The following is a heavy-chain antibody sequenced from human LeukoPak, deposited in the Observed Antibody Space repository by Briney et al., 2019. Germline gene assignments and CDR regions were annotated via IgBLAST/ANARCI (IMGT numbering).Heavy chain of an antibody. V-gene: IGHV4-59*08. CDR2: IYYSGST. CDR1: SGSISSYY. J-gene: IGHJ4*02. D-gene: IGHD5-18*01. CDR3: ARVDTAMVSLDY. Sequence: SETLSLTCTVSSGSISSYYWSWIRQPPGKGLEWIGYIYYSGSTNYNPSLKSRVTISVDTSKNQFSLKLSSVTAADTAVYYCARVDTAMVSLDYWGQGTLVTVSS.